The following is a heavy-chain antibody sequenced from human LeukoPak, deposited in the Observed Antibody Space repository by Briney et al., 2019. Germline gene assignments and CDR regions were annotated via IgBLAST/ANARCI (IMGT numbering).Heavy chain of an antibody. CDR2: IYYSGST. CDR3: ARSIAAAFDY. CDR1: GGSISSHY. Sequence: PSETLSLTCTVSGGSISSHYWSWIRQPPGKGLEWIGYIYYSGSTNYNPSLKSRVTISVDTSENQFSLKLSSVTAADTAVYYCARSIAAAFDYWGQGTLVTVSS. J-gene: IGHJ4*02. V-gene: IGHV4-59*08. D-gene: IGHD6-13*01.